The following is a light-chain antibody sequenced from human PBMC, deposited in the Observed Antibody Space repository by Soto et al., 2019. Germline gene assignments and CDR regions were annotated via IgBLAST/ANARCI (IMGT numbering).Light chain of an antibody. CDR3: QQYSNWPPWT. Sequence: IVMTQSPATLSVSPGQRATLSCRASQSVSTNLAWYQQKPGQAPRLLFYGASTRATGIPARFSGSGSGTEFTLTISGLQSDDFAVYYCQQYSNWPPWTFGQGTRVDFK. CDR2: GAS. CDR1: QSVSTN. V-gene: IGKV3D-15*01. J-gene: IGKJ1*01.